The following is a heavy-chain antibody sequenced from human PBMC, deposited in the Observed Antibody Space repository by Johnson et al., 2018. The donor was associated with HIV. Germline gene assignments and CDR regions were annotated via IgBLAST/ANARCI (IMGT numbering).Heavy chain of an antibody. CDR2: VSYDGSNK. CDR3: AKHSSSWYDDAFDI. V-gene: IGHV3-30*18. D-gene: IGHD6-13*01. Sequence: QVQLVESGGGVVQPGRSLRLSCVASGFTFSSYGMHWVRQAPGKGLDWVAIVSYDGSNKYYADSVKGRFTISRDNSKNTLYLQMNSLRAEDTAVYYCAKHSSSWYDDAFDIWGQGTMVTVSS. J-gene: IGHJ3*02. CDR1: GFTFSSYG.